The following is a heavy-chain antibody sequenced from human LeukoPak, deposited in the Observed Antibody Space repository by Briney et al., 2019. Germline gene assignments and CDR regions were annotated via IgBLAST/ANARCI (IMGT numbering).Heavy chain of an antibody. D-gene: IGHD5-18*01. CDR1: GSTFTVYY. CDR3: VRGGYIYGSDY. CDR2: INPNSGST. Sequence: ASVTVSFTSSGSTFTVYYMNWVRQAPGQGLEWMGWINPNSGSTNYAQKFQGRGTMTRDTSISTAYMELSRLRSDDTAVYYCVRGGYIYGSDYWGQGTLVTVSS. J-gene: IGHJ4*02. V-gene: IGHV1-2*02.